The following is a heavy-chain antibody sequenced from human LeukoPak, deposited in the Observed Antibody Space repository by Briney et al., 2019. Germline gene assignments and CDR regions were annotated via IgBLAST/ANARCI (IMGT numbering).Heavy chain of an antibody. V-gene: IGHV4-34*01. CDR3: AREADGDYANWFDP. CDR1: GGSFSGYY. Sequence: SETLSLTCAVYGGSFSGYYWSWIRQPPGKGLEWIGEINHSGSTNYNPSLKSRVTISVDTSKNRFSLKLSSVTAADTAVYYCAREADGDYANWFDPWGQGTLVTVSS. CDR2: INHSGST. D-gene: IGHD4-17*01. J-gene: IGHJ5*02.